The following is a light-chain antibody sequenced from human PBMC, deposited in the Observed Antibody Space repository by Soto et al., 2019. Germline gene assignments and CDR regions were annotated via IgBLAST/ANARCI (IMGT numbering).Light chain of an antibody. J-gene: IGKJ5*01. Sequence: DIQMTQSPSSLSASVGDRVTITCRASESINRHLNWYQQKPGKAPKLLIYAASSLQNGVPSRFSGSGSGTDFTLTISNLQPEDFSTYYCQQSYSTLSITFGQGTRLEIK. CDR3: QQSYSTLSIT. CDR1: ESINRH. CDR2: AAS. V-gene: IGKV1-39*01.